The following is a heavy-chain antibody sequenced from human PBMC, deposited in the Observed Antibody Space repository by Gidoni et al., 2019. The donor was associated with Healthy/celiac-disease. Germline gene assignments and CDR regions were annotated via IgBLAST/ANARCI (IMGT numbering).Heavy chain of an antibody. CDR2: ISGSGGST. D-gene: IGHD2-15*01. J-gene: IGHJ6*02. CDR3: AKGYCSGGSCYGIYYYGMDV. Sequence: EVQLLESGGGLVQPGGSLRLSCAASGFPFSSYAMSWVRQAPGKWLEWVAAISGSGGSTYYADSVKGRFTISRDNSKNTLYLQMNSLRAEDTAVYYCAKGYCSGGSCYGIYYYGMDVWGQGTTVTVSS. CDR1: GFPFSSYA. V-gene: IGHV3-23*01.